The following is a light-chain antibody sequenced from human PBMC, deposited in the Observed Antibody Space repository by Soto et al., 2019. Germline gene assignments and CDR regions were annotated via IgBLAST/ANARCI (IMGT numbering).Light chain of an antibody. CDR1: SSNIGAGYD. Sequence: QSALTQPPSVSGAPGQSVTISCSGSSSNIGAGYDVNWYRQLPGTAPKLLIYGNSDRPSGVPDRFSGSKSGTSASLAITGLQAEDEADYFCQSYDRSLRTYVFGTGTKVTVL. CDR3: QSYDRSLRTYV. CDR2: GNS. J-gene: IGLJ1*01. V-gene: IGLV1-40*01.